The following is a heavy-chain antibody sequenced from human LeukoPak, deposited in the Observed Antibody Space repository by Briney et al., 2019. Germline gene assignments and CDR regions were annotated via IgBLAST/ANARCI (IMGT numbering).Heavy chain of an antibody. D-gene: IGHD2-2*01. CDR3: ARGDCSSTICYSPMDA. CDR1: GYSINSGYY. J-gene: IGHJ6*03. Sequence: PSETLSLTCTVSGYSINSGYYWVWIRQPPGKGLEWIGSIYRTGSTNYNPSLKSRVTISLDTSKNQFSLKVSSVTAADTAVYYCARGDCSSTICYSPMDAWGKGTTVTVSS. V-gene: IGHV4-38-2*02. CDR2: IYRTGST.